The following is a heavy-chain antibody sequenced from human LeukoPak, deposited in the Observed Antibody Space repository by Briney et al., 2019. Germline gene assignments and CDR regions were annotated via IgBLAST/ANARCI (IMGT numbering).Heavy chain of an antibody. CDR2: MNPKRGNT. CDR1: GYTFSSYD. Sequence: GASVKASCKPSGYTFSSYDINWVRQATGQGLEWMGWMNPKRGNTGYAHKFQGRVTITRNTSITTAYMELSSLRSEDTAVYYCARAGANYYYYMDVWGKGTTVTVSS. CDR3: ARAGANYYYYMDV. J-gene: IGHJ6*03. V-gene: IGHV1-8*03. D-gene: IGHD1-14*01.